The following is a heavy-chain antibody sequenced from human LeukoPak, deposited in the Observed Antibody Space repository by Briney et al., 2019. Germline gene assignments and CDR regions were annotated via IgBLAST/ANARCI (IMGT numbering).Heavy chain of an antibody. J-gene: IGHJ4*02. V-gene: IGHV3-21*01. CDR2: ISSSSSYI. CDR3: ARGSVVRAPFDY. Sequence: GGSLRLSCAASGFTFSSYSMNWVRQAPGKGLEWVSSISSSSSYIYYADSVKGRFTISRDNAKNSLYQQMNSLRAEDTAVYYCARGSVVRAPFDYWGQGTLVTVSS. D-gene: IGHD2-15*01. CDR1: GFTFSSYS.